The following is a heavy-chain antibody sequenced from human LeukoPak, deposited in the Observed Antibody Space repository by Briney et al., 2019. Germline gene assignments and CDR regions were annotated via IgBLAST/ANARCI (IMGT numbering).Heavy chain of an antibody. Sequence: GGSLRLSCAASGFTFSSYEMIWVRQPPGKGLEWVSSTFQGGGEIHYADSVRGRFTISRDNSRSTLFLQMNSLRGEDTAIYYCATYRQVMLPFEAWGRGTLVTVSS. D-gene: IGHD5-18*01. CDR3: ATYRQVMLPFEA. V-gene: IGHV3-23*01. CDR2: TFQGGGEI. CDR1: GFTFSSYE. J-gene: IGHJ5*02.